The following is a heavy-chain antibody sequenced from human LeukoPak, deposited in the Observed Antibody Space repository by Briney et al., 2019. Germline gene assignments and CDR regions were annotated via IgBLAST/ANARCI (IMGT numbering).Heavy chain of an antibody. CDR3: AKDGGYIVVVPGYGMDV. V-gene: IGHV3-30*18. D-gene: IGHD2-2*01. CDR2: ISYDGSNK. CDR1: GFTFSSYG. J-gene: IGHJ6*02. Sequence: GGSLRLSCAASGFTFSSYGIHGVPQAPAKGLEWVAVISYDGSNKYYADSVKGRFTISRDNSKNTLYLQMNSLRAEDTAVYYCAKDGGYIVVVPGYGMDVWGQGTTVTVSS.